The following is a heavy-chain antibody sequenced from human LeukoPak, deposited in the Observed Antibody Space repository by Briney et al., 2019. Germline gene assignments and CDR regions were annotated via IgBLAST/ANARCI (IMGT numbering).Heavy chain of an antibody. Sequence: SETLSLTCTVSGGSISSSSYYWGWIRQPPGKGLEWIGSIYYSGSTYYNPSLKSRVTISVDTSKNQFSLKLSSVTAADTAVYYCAGPSFWSGYYPFDYWGQGTLVTVSS. CDR3: AGPSFWSGYYPFDY. CDR1: GGSISSSSYY. CDR2: IYYSGST. D-gene: IGHD3-3*01. J-gene: IGHJ4*02. V-gene: IGHV4-39*01.